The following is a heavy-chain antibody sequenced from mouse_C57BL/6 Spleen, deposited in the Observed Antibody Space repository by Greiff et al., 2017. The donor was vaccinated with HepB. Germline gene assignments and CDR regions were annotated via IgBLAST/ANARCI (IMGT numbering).Heavy chain of an antibody. Sequence: QVQLQQSGAELVKPGASVKISCKASGYAFSSYWMNWVKQRPGKGLEWIGQIYPGDGDTNYNGKFKGKATLTADKSSSTAYMQLSSLTSEDSAVYFCARSDFTTVVARGDYWGQGTTLTVSS. CDR2: IYPGDGDT. V-gene: IGHV1-80*01. CDR1: GYAFSSYW. J-gene: IGHJ2*01. D-gene: IGHD1-1*01. CDR3: ARSDFTTVVARGDY.